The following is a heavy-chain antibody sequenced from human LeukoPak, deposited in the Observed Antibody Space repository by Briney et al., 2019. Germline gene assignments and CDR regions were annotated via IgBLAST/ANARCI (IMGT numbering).Heavy chain of an antibody. Sequence: PSDTLSLTCTVSGGSISSYYWSWIRQPPGKGLEWIGYIYYSGSTNYNPSLKSRVTISADTSKNQFSLRLSSVTAADTAVYYCARGRFVDYSAPGKLSRVPNWFDLWGQGTLVSVSS. J-gene: IGHJ5*02. V-gene: IGHV4-59*07. CDR2: IYYSGST. CDR3: ARGRFVDYSAPGKLSRVPNWFDL. CDR1: GGSISSYY. D-gene: IGHD3-10*01.